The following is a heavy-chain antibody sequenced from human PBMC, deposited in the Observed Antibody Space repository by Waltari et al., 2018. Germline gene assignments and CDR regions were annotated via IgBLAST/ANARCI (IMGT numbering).Heavy chain of an antibody. D-gene: IGHD3-10*01. J-gene: IGHJ3*02. CDR2: IWSAGRNA. V-gene: IGHV3-33*01. Sequence: QVQLVESGGGMVQPGRSLGLSCAASGFIFSNYGMHWVRQAPGKGLEWVAVIWSAGRNAYYEDSVQGRFTFSRDNSKNTLYLQMNSLRAEDTAVYYCVRERGPFNGFDIWGQGTMVTVSS. CDR1: GFIFSNYG. CDR3: VRERGPFNGFDI.